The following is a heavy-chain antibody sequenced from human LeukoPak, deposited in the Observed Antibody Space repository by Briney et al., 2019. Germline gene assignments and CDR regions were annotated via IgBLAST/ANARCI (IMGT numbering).Heavy chain of an antibody. J-gene: IGHJ4*02. V-gene: IGHV4-34*01. Sequence: PSETLSLTCAVYGGSFSGYYWSWIRQPPGKGLEWIGEINHSGSTNYNPSLKSRVTISVDTSKNQISLKLSSVTAADTAVYYCARDSGYLLIRGQGTLVTVSS. CDR3: ARDSGYLLI. D-gene: IGHD3-22*01. CDR2: INHSGST. CDR1: GGSFSGYY.